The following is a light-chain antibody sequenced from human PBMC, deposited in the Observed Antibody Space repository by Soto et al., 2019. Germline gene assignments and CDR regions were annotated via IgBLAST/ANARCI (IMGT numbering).Light chain of an antibody. V-gene: IGKV1-5*03. CDR1: RRIDSW. J-gene: IGKJ1*01. CDR2: KAS. Sequence: DIQMTQSPSTLSASIGDRVTITCRASRRIDSWLAWYQQKPGKAPKLLIYKASSLETGAPSRFSGSGSGTEFILTISSLQPDDFATYYCQHYNSYSRTFGQGTKVEVK. CDR3: QHYNSYSRT.